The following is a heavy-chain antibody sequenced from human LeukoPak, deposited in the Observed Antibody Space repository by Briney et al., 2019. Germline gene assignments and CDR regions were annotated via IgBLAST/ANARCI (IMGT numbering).Heavy chain of an antibody. V-gene: IGHV3-48*01. J-gene: IGHJ5*02. D-gene: IGHD6-13*01. CDR3: AREPAAAGRNWFDP. CDR2: ISSSSSSI. Sequence: GGSLRLSFAASGFTFSGYSMNWVRQAPGKGLEWVSYISSSSSSIYYADSVKGRFTISRDNAKNSLYLQMNSLRAEDTAVYYCAREPAAAGRNWFDPWGQGTLVTVSS. CDR1: GFTFSGYS.